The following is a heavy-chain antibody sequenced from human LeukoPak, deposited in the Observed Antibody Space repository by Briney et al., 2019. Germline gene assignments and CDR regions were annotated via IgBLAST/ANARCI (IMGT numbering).Heavy chain of an antibody. CDR1: GGSISSYY. Sequence: SETLSLTCTVSGGSISSYYWSWIRQPPGKGLEWIGYIYCSGSTNYNPSLKSRVTISVDTSKNQFSLKLSSVTAADTAVYYCARLVMEDYYYYGMDVWGQGTTVTVSS. D-gene: IGHD3-22*01. CDR3: ARLVMEDYYYYGMDV. J-gene: IGHJ6*02. V-gene: IGHV4-59*08. CDR2: IYCSGST.